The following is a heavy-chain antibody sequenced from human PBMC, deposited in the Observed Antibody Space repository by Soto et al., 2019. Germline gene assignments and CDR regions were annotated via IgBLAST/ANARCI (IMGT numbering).Heavy chain of an antibody. CDR3: ARDSTIAAAGPEAESQDFDY. V-gene: IGHV3-7*01. CDR1: GFTLSSYW. J-gene: IGHJ4*02. D-gene: IGHD6-13*01. CDR2: IKQDGSEK. Sequence: GGSLRLSCAASGFTLSSYWMSWVRQAPGKGLEWVANIKQDGSEKYYVDSVKGRFTISRDNAKNSLYLQMNSLRAEDTAVYYCARDSTIAAAGPEAESQDFDYWGQGTLVTVSS.